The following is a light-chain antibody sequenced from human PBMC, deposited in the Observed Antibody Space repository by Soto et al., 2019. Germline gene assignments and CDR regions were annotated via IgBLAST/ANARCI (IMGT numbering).Light chain of an antibody. CDR2: GAS. V-gene: IGKV3-20*01. Sequence: EIVLTQSPGTLSLSPGARAPLSCRASQSVSSSYLAWYQQKPGQAPRLLIYGASSRATGIPDRFSGSGSGTDFTLTISRLEPEDFAVYYCQQYGSSPFTFGPGTKVDIK. CDR3: QQYGSSPFT. CDR1: QSVSSSY. J-gene: IGKJ3*01.